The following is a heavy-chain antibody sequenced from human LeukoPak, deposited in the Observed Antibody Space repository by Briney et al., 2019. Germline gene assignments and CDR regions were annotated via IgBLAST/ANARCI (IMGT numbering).Heavy chain of an antibody. D-gene: IGHD6-13*01. V-gene: IGHV1-69*13. CDR3: ATPWSSWREYYFDY. J-gene: IGHJ4*02. CDR2: IVPIFGTA. Sequence: ASVKVSCKASGGTFSSYAISWVRQAPGQGLEWMGGIVPIFGTANYAQKFQGRVTITADESTSTAYMELSSLRSEDTAVYYCATPWSSWREYYFDYWGQGTLVTVSS. CDR1: GGTFSSYA.